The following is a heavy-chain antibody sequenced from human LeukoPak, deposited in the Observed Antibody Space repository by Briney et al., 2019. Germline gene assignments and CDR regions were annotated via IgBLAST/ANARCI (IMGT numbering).Heavy chain of an antibody. CDR2: ISYDASNK. J-gene: IGHJ4*02. CDR1: GFTFSSYA. Sequence: GGSLRLSCAASGFTFSSYAMHWVRQAPGKGLEWMSVISYDASNKYYADSVKGRVTISRDNSKNTLYLQMNSLRAEDTAVYYCAKDSTHYRVWDDYDSTGLTYWGQGTLVTVSS. CDR3: AKDSTHYRVWDDYDSTGLTY. V-gene: IGHV3-30*04. D-gene: IGHD3-22*01.